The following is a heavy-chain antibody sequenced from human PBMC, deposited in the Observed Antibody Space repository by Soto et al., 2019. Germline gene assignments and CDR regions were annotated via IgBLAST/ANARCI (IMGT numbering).Heavy chain of an antibody. V-gene: IGHV1-3*01. CDR1: GYTFTSYA. J-gene: IGHJ4*02. CDR3: AGESYYDFWCGYPQSPY. CDR2: INAANGNT. Sequence: QVQLVQSGAEVKKPGASVKVSCKASGYTFTSYAMHWVRQAPGQRLEWMGWINAANGNTKYSQKFQGRVTITRDTSASRADMELSSMRSEDTAVDYCAGESYYDFWCGYPQSPYWGQGTLVTVSS. D-gene: IGHD3-3*01.